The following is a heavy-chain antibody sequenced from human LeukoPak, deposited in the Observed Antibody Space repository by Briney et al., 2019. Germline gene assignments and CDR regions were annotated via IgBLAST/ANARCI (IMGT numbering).Heavy chain of an antibody. Sequence: SETLSLTCTVSGGSISSYYWSWIREPAGMGLEWIGRIYASGSTNYNPSLKSRVTMSVDTSKNQFSLKLSSVTAADTAVYYCARALWTVTTGTKFDYWGQGTLVTVSS. J-gene: IGHJ4*02. CDR1: GGSISSYY. CDR2: IYASGST. CDR3: ARALWTVTTGTKFDY. V-gene: IGHV4-4*07. D-gene: IGHD4-17*01.